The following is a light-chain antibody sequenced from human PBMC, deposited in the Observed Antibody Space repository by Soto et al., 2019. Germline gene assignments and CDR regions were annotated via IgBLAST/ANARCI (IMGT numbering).Light chain of an antibody. CDR3: SSCTSSSTSYV. J-gene: IGLJ1*01. CDR2: DVS. V-gene: IGLV2-14*01. CDR1: SSDVGGYNY. Sequence: QSALTQPASVSGSPGQSITISCTGTSSDVGGYNYVSWYQQHPGKAPKLMIYDVSKRPSGVSNRFSGSKSGNTASLTISGLQAEDEADYDCSSCTSSSTSYVFGTGTKLTVL.